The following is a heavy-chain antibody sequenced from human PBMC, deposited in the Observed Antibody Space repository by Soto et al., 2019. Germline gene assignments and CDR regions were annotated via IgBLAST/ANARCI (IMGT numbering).Heavy chain of an antibody. CDR1: GYTFTSYA. J-gene: IGHJ6*02. D-gene: IGHD4-17*01. V-gene: IGHV1-3*01. CDR3: ASFFYGPLPYYYYGMDV. CDR2: INAGNGNT. Sequence: ASVKVSCKASGYTFTSYAMHWVRQAPGQRLEWMGWINAGNGNTKYSQKFQGRVTITRDTSASTAYMELSSLRSEDTAVYYCASFFYGPLPYYYYGMDVWGQGTTVTVSS.